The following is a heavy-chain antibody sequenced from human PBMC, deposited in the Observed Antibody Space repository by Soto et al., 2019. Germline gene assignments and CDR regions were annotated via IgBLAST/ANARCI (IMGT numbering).Heavy chain of an antibody. CDR2: IYYSANT. J-gene: IGHJ6*02. Sequence: QVQLQESGPGLVKPSQTLSLTCSVPGGSISSGGYYWSWIRKPPGKGLEWIGYIYYSANTHYNPSLKGRVSISADTSKNQFSLNLSSVTAADTAVYYCARSGVNSYYYGMDVWGQGTTVTVSS. CDR1: GGSISSGGYY. V-gene: IGHV4-31*02. D-gene: IGHD3-10*01. CDR3: ARSGVNSYYYGMDV.